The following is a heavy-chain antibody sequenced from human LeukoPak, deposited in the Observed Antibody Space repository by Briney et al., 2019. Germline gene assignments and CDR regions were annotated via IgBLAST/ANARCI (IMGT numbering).Heavy chain of an antibody. D-gene: IGHD5/OR15-5a*01. CDR2: IYYSGST. J-gene: IGHJ6*02. CDR1: GGSISSYY. V-gene: IGHV4-59*08. Sequence: KTSETLSLTCTVSGGSISSYYWSWIRQPPGKGLEWIGYIYYSGSTNYDPSLKSRVTIPVDTSKNQFSLKLSSVTAADTAVYYCARLYARAYGMDVWGQGTTVTVSS. CDR3: ARLYARAYGMDV.